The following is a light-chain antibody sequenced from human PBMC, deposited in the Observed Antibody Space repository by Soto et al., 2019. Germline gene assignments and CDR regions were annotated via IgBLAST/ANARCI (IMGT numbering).Light chain of an antibody. CDR2: DAS. CDR3: QQRGNWPWLT. J-gene: IGKJ4*01. V-gene: IGKV3-11*01. Sequence: ELVLKQSPGTLSLSPGERATLSCRASQSVNNYLAWYQQKPGQAPRLLIYDASNRATGIPARFSGSGSGTDFTLTISSLELEDFAVYYCQQRGNWPWLTFGGGTRVEIK. CDR1: QSVNNY.